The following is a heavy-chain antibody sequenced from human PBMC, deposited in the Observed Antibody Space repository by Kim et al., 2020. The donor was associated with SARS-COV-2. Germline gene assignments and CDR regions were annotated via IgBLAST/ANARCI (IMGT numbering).Heavy chain of an antibody. CDR3: AKVASSWPDAFDI. Sequence: YADSVKGRFTISRDNAKTSLYLQMNSLRAEDTAVYYCAKVASSWPDAFDIWGQGTMVTVSS. J-gene: IGHJ3*02. D-gene: IGHD6-13*01. V-gene: IGHV3-11*05.